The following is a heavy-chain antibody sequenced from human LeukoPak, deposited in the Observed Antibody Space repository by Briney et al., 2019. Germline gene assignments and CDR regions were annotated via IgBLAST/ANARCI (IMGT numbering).Heavy chain of an antibody. CDR1: GFTFSSYS. V-gene: IGHV3-21*01. J-gene: IGHJ4*02. CDR3: AKDLTTVVILQYYFDY. CDR2: ISSSSSYI. Sequence: PGGSLRLSCAASGFTFSSYSMNWVRQAPGKGLEWVSSISSSSSYIYYADSVKGRFTISRDNSKNTLYLQMNSLRAEDTAVYYCAKDLTTVVILQYYFDYWGQGTLVTVSS. D-gene: IGHD4-23*01.